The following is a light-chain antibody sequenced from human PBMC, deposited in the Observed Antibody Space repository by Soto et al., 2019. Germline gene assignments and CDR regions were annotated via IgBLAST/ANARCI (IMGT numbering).Light chain of an antibody. Sequence: EIVLTQSPGTLSLSPGERATLSCRASQSFSSSYLAWYQQKPGQAPRLLIYGASSRATGIPDRFSGSGSGSDSAPNTSRPEPEDIAGYYCQQYGSSPFTFGPGTIVYIK. CDR3: QQYGSSPFT. J-gene: IGKJ3*01. V-gene: IGKV3-20*01. CDR2: GAS. CDR1: QSFSSSY.